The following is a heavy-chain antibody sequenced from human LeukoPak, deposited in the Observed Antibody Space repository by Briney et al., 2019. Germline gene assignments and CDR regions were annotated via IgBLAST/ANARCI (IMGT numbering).Heavy chain of an antibody. Sequence: PGGSLRLSCAPSGLTVSSNYVTWVRQAPGKGLEWVSDIFSGGDTYYTDSVKDRFTISRDNSKDTVYLQMNSLRAEDTAVYYCARDRGEQGNWGQGTLVTVSS. CDR3: ARDRGEQGN. CDR1: GLTVSSNY. D-gene: IGHD3-16*01. CDR2: IFSGGDT. V-gene: IGHV3-66*01. J-gene: IGHJ4*02.